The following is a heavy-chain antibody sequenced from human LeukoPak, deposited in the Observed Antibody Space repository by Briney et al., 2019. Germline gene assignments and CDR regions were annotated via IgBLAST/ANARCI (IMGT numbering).Heavy chain of an antibody. J-gene: IGHJ6*04. V-gene: IGHV3-21*01. Sequence: GGSLRLSCAASGFTLSGYWMNWVRQAPGKGLEWVSSISSSSSYIYYADSVKGRFTISRDNAKNSLYLQMNSLRAEDTAVYYCARELLWFGEDYSGMDVWGKGTTVTVSS. CDR2: ISSSSSYI. D-gene: IGHD3-10*01. CDR1: GFTLSGYW. CDR3: ARELLWFGEDYSGMDV.